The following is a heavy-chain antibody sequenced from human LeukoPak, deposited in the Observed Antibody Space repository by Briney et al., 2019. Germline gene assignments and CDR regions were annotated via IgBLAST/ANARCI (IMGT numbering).Heavy chain of an antibody. CDR3: ARVGEMATSYAFDI. D-gene: IGHD5-24*01. CDR2: ITSSSSAI. V-gene: IGHV3-48*03. CDR1: GFTFSSYE. J-gene: IGHJ3*02. Sequence: PGGSLRLSCAASGFTFSSYEMNWVRQAPGKGLEWVSYITSSSSAIYYAESVKGRFTISRDNAKNSLYLQMNSLRGEDTAVYYCARVGEMATSYAFDIWGQGTMVTVSS.